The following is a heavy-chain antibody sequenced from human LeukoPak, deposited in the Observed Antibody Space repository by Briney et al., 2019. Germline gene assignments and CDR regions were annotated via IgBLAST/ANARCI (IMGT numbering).Heavy chain of an antibody. J-gene: IGHJ4*02. V-gene: IGHV1-69*06. Sequence: SVKVSCKGSGGSFSSYVISWVRQAPGQGLELRGGIINIFGTARYAQEFQGRVTMTAAKSTSKDYMELSSLRSEYTAVYYCAILGPGTTVTTAVWGQGTLVTVSS. CDR3: AILGPGTTVTTAV. CDR2: IINIFGTA. CDR1: GGSFSSYV. D-gene: IGHD4-17*01.